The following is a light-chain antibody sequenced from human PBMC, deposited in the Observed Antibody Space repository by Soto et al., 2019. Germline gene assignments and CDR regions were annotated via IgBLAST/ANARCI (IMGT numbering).Light chain of an antibody. CDR2: GAS. Sequence: EIVLTQSPGTLSLSPGERATLSCSASQSFSSSYLAWYQQKPGQAPRLLIYGASSRATGIPDRFSGSESGNDVTLTISRLEPEDFAVYYCQQYGSSPFTFGPGTKVDIK. CDR3: QQYGSSPFT. CDR1: QSFSSSY. J-gene: IGKJ3*01. V-gene: IGKV3-20*01.